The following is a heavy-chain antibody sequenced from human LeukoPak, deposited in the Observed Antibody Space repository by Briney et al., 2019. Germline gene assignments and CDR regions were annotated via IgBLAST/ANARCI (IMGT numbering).Heavy chain of an antibody. V-gene: IGHV3-48*02. CDR3: ARDHYDILTGQPTGYYGMDV. CDR2: ISSSSSTI. J-gene: IGHJ6*02. D-gene: IGHD3-9*01. CDR1: GFTFSSYS. Sequence: GGSLRLSCAASGFTFSSYSMNWVRQAPGKGLEWVSYISSSSSTIYYADSVKGRFTISRDNAKNSLYLQMNSLRDEDTAVYYCARDHYDILTGQPTGYYGMDVWGQGTTVTVSS.